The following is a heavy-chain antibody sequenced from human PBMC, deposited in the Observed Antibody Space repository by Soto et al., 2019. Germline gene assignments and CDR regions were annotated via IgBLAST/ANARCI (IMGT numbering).Heavy chain of an antibody. CDR1: GFTVSDYT. CDR2: ISSGSSYI. V-gene: IGHV3-21*01. D-gene: IGHD3-22*01. J-gene: IGHJ4*02. CDR3: ASHPRDSSGYWYYFDY. Sequence: EVQLVESGGGLVKPGGSLRLSCAASGFTVSDYTMNWVRQAPGKGLEWVSSISSGSSYIYYADSVKGRFTISRDNAKNSLYLQMNSLRAEDTAVYYCASHPRDSSGYWYYFDYWGQGTLVTVSS.